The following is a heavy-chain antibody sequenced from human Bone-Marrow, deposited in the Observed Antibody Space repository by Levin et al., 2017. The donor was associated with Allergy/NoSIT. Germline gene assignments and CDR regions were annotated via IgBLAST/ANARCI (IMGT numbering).Heavy chain of an antibody. CDR3: AGDGSSSKFDY. CDR1: GFTVSSNY. CDR2: IYSGGST. Sequence: PSETLSLTCAASGFTVSSNYMSWVRQAPGKGLEWVSVIYSGGSTYYADSVKGRFTISRDNSKNTLYLQMNSLRAEDTAVYYCAGDGSSSKFDYWGQGTLVTVSS. J-gene: IGHJ4*02. V-gene: IGHV3-53*01. D-gene: IGHD6-13*01.